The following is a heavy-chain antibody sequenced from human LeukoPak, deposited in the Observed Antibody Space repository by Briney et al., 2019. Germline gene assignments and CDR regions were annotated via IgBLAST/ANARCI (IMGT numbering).Heavy chain of an antibody. CDR3: ARGLTYSSTPAWFDP. CDR2: ISSSSSYV. V-gene: IGHV3-21*01. CDR1: GFTFSSYS. D-gene: IGHD6-19*01. J-gene: IGHJ5*02. Sequence: AGGSLRLSCAASGFTFSSYSMNWVRQAPGKGLEWVSSISSSSSYVYYADSVKGRFTISRDNAKNSLYLQMNSLRAEDTAVYYCARGLTYSSTPAWFDPWGQGTLVTVSS.